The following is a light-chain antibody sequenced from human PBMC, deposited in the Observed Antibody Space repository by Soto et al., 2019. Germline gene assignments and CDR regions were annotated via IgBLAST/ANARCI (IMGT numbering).Light chain of an antibody. CDR3: QQTSSTVFT. J-gene: IGKJ3*01. Sequence: DIQMTQSPSSLSASVGDRVTITCRASQSISRYLNWYQQKPGKAPKLLIYAASTLQSGVPSRFSGSGSGTDFTLTISSLQPEDFETYSCQQTSSTVFTFGPGTKVDIK. V-gene: IGKV1-39*01. CDR1: QSISRY. CDR2: AAS.